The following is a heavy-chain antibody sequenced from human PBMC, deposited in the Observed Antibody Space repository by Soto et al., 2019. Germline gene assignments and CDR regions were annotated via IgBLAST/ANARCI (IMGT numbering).Heavy chain of an antibody. Sequence: GGSLRLSCAASGFTFTRYSMNWVRQAPGKGLEWVSSISSTTNYIYYADSMKGRFTVSRDNAKNSVYLEMNSLSAEDTALYYCARESEDLTSNFDYCGHGTLVTVSS. CDR1: GFTFTRYS. V-gene: IGHV3-21*01. CDR2: ISSTTNYI. J-gene: IGHJ4*01. CDR3: ARESEDLTSNFDY.